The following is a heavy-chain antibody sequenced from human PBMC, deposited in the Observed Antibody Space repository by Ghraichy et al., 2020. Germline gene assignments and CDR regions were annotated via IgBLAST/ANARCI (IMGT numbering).Heavy chain of an antibody. CDR2: INPSGGST. Sequence: ASVKVSGKASGYTFTSYYMHWVRQAPGQGLEWMGIINPSGGSTSYAQKFQGRVTMTRDTSTSTVYMELSSLRSEDTAVYYCAREMYDILTGYYRVPYYYYGMDVWGQGTTVTVSS. J-gene: IGHJ6*02. D-gene: IGHD3-9*01. CDR1: GYTFTSYY. CDR3: AREMYDILTGYYRVPYYYYGMDV. V-gene: IGHV1-46*01.